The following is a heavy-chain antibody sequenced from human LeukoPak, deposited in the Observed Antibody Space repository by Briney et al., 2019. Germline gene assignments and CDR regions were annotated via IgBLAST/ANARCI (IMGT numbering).Heavy chain of an antibody. Sequence: PSETLSLTCAVYGGTLTGNYWRWIRQPPGKGLEWIGEINHSGSTNYNPSLRSRVTISVDMSKEQFSLNLRSVTAADTAVYYSVGESDDYSYMDVWGEGTTVTVSS. J-gene: IGHJ6*03. CDR3: VGESDDYSYMDV. D-gene: IGHD3-16*01. CDR2: INHSGST. CDR1: GGTLTGNY. V-gene: IGHV4-34*08.